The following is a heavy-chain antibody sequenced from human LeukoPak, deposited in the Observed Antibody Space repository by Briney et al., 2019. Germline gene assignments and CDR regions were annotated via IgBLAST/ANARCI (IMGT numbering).Heavy chain of an antibody. CDR2: IYTSGST. Sequence: SETLSLTCTVSGGSISSYYWSWIRQPAGKGLEWIGRIYTSGSTNYNPSLKSRVTMSVDTSKNQFSLKLSSVTAADTAVYYCARDTDPNLEWGPLLAHMDVWGKGTTVTVSS. J-gene: IGHJ6*03. CDR1: GGSISSYY. D-gene: IGHD3-3*01. V-gene: IGHV4-4*07. CDR3: ARDTDPNLEWGPLLAHMDV.